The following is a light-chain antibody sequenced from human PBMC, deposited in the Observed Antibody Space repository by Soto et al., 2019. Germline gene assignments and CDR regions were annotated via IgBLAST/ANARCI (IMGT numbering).Light chain of an antibody. CDR3: QQSYTTPRT. CDR2: AAS. CDR1: QSISSY. J-gene: IGKJ1*01. Sequence: DIEMTQSPSSLSASVGDRVTITCRASQSISSYLNWNQQKPGNAPTLLIYAASTLQSGVPSRFSAYGSETDFSLTISNLQAEDFATYYGQQSYTTPRTFGQGTKVEVK. V-gene: IGKV1-39*01.